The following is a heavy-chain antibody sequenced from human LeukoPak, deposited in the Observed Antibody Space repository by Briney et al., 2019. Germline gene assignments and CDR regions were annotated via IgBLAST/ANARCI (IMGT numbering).Heavy chain of an antibody. Sequence: GASVKVSCKASGGTFSSYAISWVRQAPGQGLEWMGGIIPIFGTANYAQKFQGRVTMTRNTSISTAYMELSSLRSEDTAVYYCARGPFYYYYMDVWGKGTTVTISS. CDR3: ARGPFYYYYMDV. CDR2: IIPIFGTA. V-gene: IGHV1-69*05. CDR1: GGTFSSYA. J-gene: IGHJ6*03.